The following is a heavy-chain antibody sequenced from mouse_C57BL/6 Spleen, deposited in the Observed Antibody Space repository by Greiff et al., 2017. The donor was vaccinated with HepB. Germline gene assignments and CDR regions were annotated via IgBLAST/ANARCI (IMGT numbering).Heavy chain of an antibody. Sequence: VQLQQSGPELVKPGASVKISCKASGYSFTGYYMNWVKQSPEKSLEWIGEINPSTGGTTYNQKFKAKATLTVDKSSSTAYMQLKSLTSEDSAVYYCASGEVRTTVVATPYWYFDVWGTGTTVTVSS. CDR2: INPSTGGT. CDR1: GYSFTGYY. D-gene: IGHD1-1*01. V-gene: IGHV1-42*01. J-gene: IGHJ1*03. CDR3: ASGEVRTTVVATPYWYFDV.